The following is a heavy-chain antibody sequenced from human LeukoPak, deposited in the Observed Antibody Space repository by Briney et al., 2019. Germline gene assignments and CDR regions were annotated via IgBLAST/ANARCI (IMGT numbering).Heavy chain of an antibody. CDR1: GFTYDDYG. J-gene: IGHJ5*02. CDR2: ISYDGSNK. V-gene: IGHV3-30*03. D-gene: IGHD3-10*01. CDR3: ARSRYYYGSGSYPRFDP. Sequence: PGGSLRLSCAASGFTYDDYGMSWVRQAPGKGLEWVAVISYDGSNKYYADSVKGRFTISRDNSKNTLYLQMDSLRAEDTAVYYCARSRYYYGSGSYPRFDPWGQGTLVTVSS.